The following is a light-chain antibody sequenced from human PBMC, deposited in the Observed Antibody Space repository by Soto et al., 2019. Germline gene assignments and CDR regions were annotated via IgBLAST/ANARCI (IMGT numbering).Light chain of an antibody. J-gene: IGKJ4*01. Sequence: EIVLTQSPATLSLSPGERATISCRASQSINRHLAWYRQKPGQAPRLLIYDASNRATGIPARFSGSGSGTDFTLNISSLEPEDFGVYYCQQRSNWPPVTFGGGTKVEIK. V-gene: IGKV3-11*01. CDR2: DAS. CDR3: QQRSNWPPVT. CDR1: QSINRH.